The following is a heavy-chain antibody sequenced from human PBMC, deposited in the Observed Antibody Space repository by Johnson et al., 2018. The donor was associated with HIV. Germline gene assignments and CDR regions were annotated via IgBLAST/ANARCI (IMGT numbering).Heavy chain of an antibody. V-gene: IGHV3-20*04. Sequence: VQLVESGGGVVQPGRSLRLSCAASGFTFDDYGMSWVRQGPGKGLEWVSGINWNGGSRDYADSVKGRFTISRDNSKNTLYIQMNSLRAEDTAVYYCALVLGGLPGAFDIWGQGTLGTGSS. J-gene: IGHJ3*02. D-gene: IGHD3-16*01. CDR2: INWNGGSR. CDR1: GFTFDDYG. CDR3: ALVLGGLPGAFDI.